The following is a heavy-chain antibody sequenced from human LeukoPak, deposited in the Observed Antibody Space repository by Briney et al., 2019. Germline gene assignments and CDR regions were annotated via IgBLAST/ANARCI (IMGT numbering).Heavy chain of an antibody. V-gene: IGHV4-61*02. CDR3: ASENILTGYYVFNWFDP. J-gene: IGHJ5*02. CDR2: IFAAGST. D-gene: IGHD3-9*01. CDR1: GGSITSGTYY. Sequence: SETLSLTCTVSGGSITSGTYYWTWIRQPAGKGLRWIGRIFAAGSTYYNPSLKSRVSISVDTSKNQFSLHLTSVTAADTAVYYCASENILTGYYVFNWFDPWGQGTLVTVSS.